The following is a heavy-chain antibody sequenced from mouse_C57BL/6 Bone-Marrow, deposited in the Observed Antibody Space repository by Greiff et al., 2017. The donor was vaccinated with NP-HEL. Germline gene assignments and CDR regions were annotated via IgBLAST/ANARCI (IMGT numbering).Heavy chain of an antibody. Sequence: QVQLKQPGAELVRPGTSVKLSCKASGYTFTSYWMHWVKQRPGQGLEWIGVIDPSDSYTNYNQKFKGKATLTVDTSSSTAYMQLSSRTSDDSAVYYCARRGLLRQYVDVWGTGTTVTVSS. CDR1: GYTFTSYW. V-gene: IGHV1-59*01. CDR3: ARRGLLRQYVDV. D-gene: IGHD1-2*01. CDR2: IDPSDSYT. J-gene: IGHJ1*03.